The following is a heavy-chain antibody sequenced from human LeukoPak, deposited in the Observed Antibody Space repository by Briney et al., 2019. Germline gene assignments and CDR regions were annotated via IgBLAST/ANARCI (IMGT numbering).Heavy chain of an antibody. Sequence: SETLSLTCTVSGGSISSYYWSWIRQPAGTALEWIGRIYTSGTITYNPSLKSRVTMSVDTSKNQLSLKLSSVTAAGTAVYYCARDSGTTGEVKFDPWGQGTLVTVSS. CDR1: GGSISSYY. D-gene: IGHD3-10*01. CDR2: IYTSGTI. V-gene: IGHV4-4*07. J-gene: IGHJ5*02. CDR3: ARDSGTTGEVKFDP.